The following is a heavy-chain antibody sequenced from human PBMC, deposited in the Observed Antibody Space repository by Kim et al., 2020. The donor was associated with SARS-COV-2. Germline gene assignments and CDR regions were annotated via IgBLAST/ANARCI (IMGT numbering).Heavy chain of an antibody. J-gene: IGHJ3*02. CDR2: ISSNGGST. Sequence: GGSLRLSCSASGFTFSSYAMHWVRQAPGKGLEYVSAISSNGGSTYYADSVKGRFTISRDNSKNTLYLQMSSLRAEDTAVYYCVKGVRDEWIQPRALDAFEIWGQGTMVTVSS. V-gene: IGHV3-64D*09. CDR3: VKGVRDEWIQPRALDAFEI. CDR1: GFTFSSYA. D-gene: IGHD5-18*01.